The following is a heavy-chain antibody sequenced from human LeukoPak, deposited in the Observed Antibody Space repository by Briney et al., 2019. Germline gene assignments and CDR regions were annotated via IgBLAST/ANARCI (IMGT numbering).Heavy chain of an antibody. V-gene: IGHV3-48*03. CDR3: ARGGISFAY. J-gene: IGHJ4*02. CDR2: ISSSATTI. Sequence: GGSLRLSCAASGFTFTSYEMNWVRQAPGKGLEWISYISSSATTIHYADSVKGRFTISRDNAKKSVCLRMNSPRVEDTAVYYCARGGISFAYWGQGTLVTVSS. CDR1: GFTFTSYE.